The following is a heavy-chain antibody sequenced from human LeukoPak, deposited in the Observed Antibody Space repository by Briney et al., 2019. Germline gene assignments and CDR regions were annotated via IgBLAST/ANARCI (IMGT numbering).Heavy chain of an antibody. J-gene: IGHJ4*02. CDR1: GFTFSSYS. CDR3: ARGATYSSSSPDY. D-gene: IGHD6-6*01. V-gene: IGHV3-21*01. CDR2: ISSSGSYI. Sequence: RGSLRLSCAASGFTFSSYSMNWVRQAPGKGLEWVSAISSSGSYIYYADSVKGRFTISRDNAKNSLYLQMNSLRAEDTAVYYCARGATYSSSSPDYWGQGTLVTVSS.